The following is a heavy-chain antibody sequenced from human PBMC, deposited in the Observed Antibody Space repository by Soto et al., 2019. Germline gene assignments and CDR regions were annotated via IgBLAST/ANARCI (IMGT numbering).Heavy chain of an antibody. V-gene: IGHV4-30-4*01. J-gene: IGHJ4*02. Sequence: SETLSLTCTVSGGSISSGNYYWGWIRQPPGKGLEWIGFISYSGSTYYNLSLKSRITISVDTSKNQFSLNLSFVTAADTAVYYCAKMGTPATRLYYFAFWGQGTLVTVSS. D-gene: IGHD2-15*01. CDR3: AKMGTPATRLYYFAF. CDR1: GGSISSGNYY. CDR2: ISYSGST.